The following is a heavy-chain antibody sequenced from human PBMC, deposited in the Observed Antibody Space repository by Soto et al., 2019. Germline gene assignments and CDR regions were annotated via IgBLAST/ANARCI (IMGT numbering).Heavy chain of an antibody. CDR3: ARRLGWSSWVPPDW. V-gene: IGHV3-30*03. CDR2: LANDGTVP. CDR1: GFTFSDSG. D-gene: IGHD2-15*01. J-gene: IGHJ4*02. Sequence: QVQLVESGGGVVQPGGSLRLSCAASGFTFSDSGMHWVRQSPGEGLEWVAVLANDGTVPYYADSMKGRFTISRDKSKNTLYREMDSLRPGETGVYYCARRLGWSSWVPPDWWGPGNRVTVSS.